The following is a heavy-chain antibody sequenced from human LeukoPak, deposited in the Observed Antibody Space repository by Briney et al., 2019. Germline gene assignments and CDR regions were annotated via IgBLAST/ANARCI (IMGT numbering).Heavy chain of an antibody. V-gene: IGHV3-74*03. CDR2: IKSDGRST. D-gene: IGHD6-13*01. Sequence: GGALRLSCAASGFTLSNYLMHWVRQPSGKGPVWVSRIKSDGRSTKIAGSVQGRFTISRDNGKNTVYLQMNSLRAEDTAVYYCARGGDTSNWYPGYFDYWGQGALVTVSS. J-gene: IGHJ4*02. CDR1: GFTLSNYL. CDR3: ARGGDTSNWYPGYFDY.